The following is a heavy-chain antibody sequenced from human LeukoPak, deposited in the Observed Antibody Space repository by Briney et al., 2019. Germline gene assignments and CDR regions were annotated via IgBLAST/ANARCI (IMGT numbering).Heavy chain of an antibody. D-gene: IGHD6-19*01. Sequence: ASVKVSCKASGYTFTGYYMPWVRQAPGQGLEWMGWINPNSGGTNYAQKFQGRVTMTRDTSISTAYMELSRLRSDDTAVYYCAREGIAVAGSRWFDPWGQGTLVTVSS. J-gene: IGHJ5*02. V-gene: IGHV1-2*02. CDR2: INPNSGGT. CDR1: GYTFTGYY. CDR3: AREGIAVAGSRWFDP.